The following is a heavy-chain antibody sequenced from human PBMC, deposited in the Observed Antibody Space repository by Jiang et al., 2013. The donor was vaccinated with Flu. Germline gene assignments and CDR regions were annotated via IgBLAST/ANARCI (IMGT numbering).Heavy chain of an antibody. D-gene: IGHD6-19*01. CDR3: ATIAVAGTLVY. V-gene: IGHV4-39*01. CDR1: GGSISSSSYY. CDR2: IYYSGST. Sequence: PGLVKPSETLSLTCTVSGGSISSSSYYWGWIRQPPGKGLEWIGSIYYSGSTYYNPSLKSRVTISVDTSKNQFSLKLSSVTAADTAVYYCATIAVAGTLVYWGQGTLVTVSS. J-gene: IGHJ4*02.